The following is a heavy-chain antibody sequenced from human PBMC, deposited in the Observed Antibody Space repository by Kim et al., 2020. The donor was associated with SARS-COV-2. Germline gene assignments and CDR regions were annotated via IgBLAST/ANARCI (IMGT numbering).Heavy chain of an antibody. J-gene: IGHJ4*02. CDR2: ISGSGGNT. CDR1: GFTFSSYA. V-gene: IGHV3-23*01. D-gene: IGHD6-19*01. Sequence: GGSLRLSCAASGFTFSSYAMSWVRQAPGKGLEWVSAISGSGGNTYYADSVKGRFTISRDNSKNTLYLQMNSLRAEDTAVYYCALSIYSSGWYNFDYWGQGTLVTVSS. CDR3: ALSIYSSGWYNFDY.